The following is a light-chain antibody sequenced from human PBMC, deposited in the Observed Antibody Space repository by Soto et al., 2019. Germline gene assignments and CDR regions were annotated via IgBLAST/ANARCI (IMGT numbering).Light chain of an antibody. V-gene: IGKV3-15*01. CDR1: QSVSSN. Sequence: EIVMTQSPATLSVSPGERATLSCRASQSVSSNLAWYQQKPGQIPRLLIYGASTRATGIPARFSGSGSGTEFTLTISSLQSEDFAVYYCQQFSKWPWTFGQGTKVEFK. J-gene: IGKJ1*01. CDR3: QQFSKWPWT. CDR2: GAS.